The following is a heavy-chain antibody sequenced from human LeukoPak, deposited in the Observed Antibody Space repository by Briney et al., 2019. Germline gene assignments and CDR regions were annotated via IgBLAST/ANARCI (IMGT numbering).Heavy chain of an antibody. Sequence: PSETLSLTCTVSGGSISSSSYYWGWIRQPPGKGLEWIGSIYYSGSTYYNPSLKSRVTISVDTSKNQFSLKLSSVTAADTAVYYCAGLYSSSWETDDYWGQGTLVTVSS. D-gene: IGHD6-13*01. J-gene: IGHJ4*02. V-gene: IGHV4-39*01. CDR2: IYYSGST. CDR1: GGSISSSSYY. CDR3: AGLYSSSWETDDY.